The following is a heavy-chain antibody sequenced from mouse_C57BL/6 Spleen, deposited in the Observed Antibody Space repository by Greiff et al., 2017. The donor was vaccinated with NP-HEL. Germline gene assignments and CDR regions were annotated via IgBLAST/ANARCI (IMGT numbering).Heavy chain of an antibody. CDR3: ARHVDYSYFDY. V-gene: IGHV5-6*01. J-gene: IGHJ2*01. CDR1: GFTFSSYG. D-gene: IGHD2-4*01. Sequence: EVKLVESGGDLVKPGGSLKLSCAASGFTFSSYGMSWVRQTPDKRLEWVATISSGGSYTYYPDSVKGRFTISRDNAKNTLYLQMSSLKSEDTAMYYCARHVDYSYFDYWGQGTTLTVSS. CDR2: ISSGGSYT.